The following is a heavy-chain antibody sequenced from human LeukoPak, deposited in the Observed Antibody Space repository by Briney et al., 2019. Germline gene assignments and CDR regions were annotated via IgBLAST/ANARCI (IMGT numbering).Heavy chain of an antibody. CDR3: AHSEDYYGSVDAFDI. CDR2: IYWDDDK. J-gene: IGHJ3*02. V-gene: IGHV2-5*02. Sequence: SGPTLVKPTQTLTLTCTFSGISLSTSGVGVGWIRQPPGKALEWLAFIYWDDDKRYSPSLESRLTITKDTFKNHVVLTMTNMDPVDTATYYCAHSEDYYGSVDAFDIWGQGTMVTVSS. D-gene: IGHD3-10*01. CDR1: GISLSTSGVG.